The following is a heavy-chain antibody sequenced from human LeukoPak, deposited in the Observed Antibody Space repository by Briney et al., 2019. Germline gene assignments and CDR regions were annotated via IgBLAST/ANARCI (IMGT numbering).Heavy chain of an antibody. V-gene: IGHV1-18*01. CDR1: GFIFTNYG. D-gene: IGHD3-3*01. CDR2: ISAYNGNR. J-gene: IGHJ4*02. CDR3: ARDKMDYWNGYYRGGFDY. Sequence: GASVKVSCKASGFIFTNYGFNWVRQAPGQGLEWMGWISAYNGNRNYAQNLQGRVTMTTDTSTSTAYMELRSLRSDDTAVYYCARDKMDYWNGYYRGGFDYWGQGTLVTVPS.